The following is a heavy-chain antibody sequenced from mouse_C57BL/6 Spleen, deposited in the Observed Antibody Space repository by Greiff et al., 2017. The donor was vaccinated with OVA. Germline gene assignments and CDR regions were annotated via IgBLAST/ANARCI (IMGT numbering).Heavy chain of an antibody. CDR3: ARGVVTTLYAMDY. CDR1: GFSLTSYG. V-gene: IGHV2-2*01. J-gene: IGHJ4*01. CDR2: IWSGGST. Sequence: VMLVESGPGLVQPSQSLSITCTVSGFSLTSYGVHWVRQSPGKGLEWLGVIWSGGSTDYNAAFISRLSISKDNSKSQVFFKMNSLQADDTAIYYCARGVVTTLYAMDYWGQGTSVTVSS. D-gene: IGHD2-1*01.